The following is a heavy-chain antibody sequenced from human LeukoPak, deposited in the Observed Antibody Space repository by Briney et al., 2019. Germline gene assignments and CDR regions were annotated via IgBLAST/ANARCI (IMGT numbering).Heavy chain of an antibody. Sequence: PSETLSLTCAVYGGSFSGYYWSWIRQPPGKGLEWIGEINHSGSTNYNPSLKSRVTISVDTSKNQFSLKLSSVTAADTAVYYCARAGMSIWFGEITYDYWGQGTLVTVSS. J-gene: IGHJ4*02. CDR1: GGSFSGYY. CDR3: ARAGMSIWFGEITYDY. D-gene: IGHD3-10*01. V-gene: IGHV4-34*01. CDR2: INHSGST.